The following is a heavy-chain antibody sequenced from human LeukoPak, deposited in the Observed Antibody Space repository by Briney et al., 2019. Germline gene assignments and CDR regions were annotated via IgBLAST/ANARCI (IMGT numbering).Heavy chain of an antibody. Sequence: GGSLRLSCAASGFTFSIYGMHWVRQAPGKGLEWVAVISYDGSNKYYADSVKGRFTISRDNSKNTLYLQMNSLRAEDTAVYYCARDFVLAVSGGWGNYYYGMDVWGQGTTVTVSS. D-gene: IGHD6-19*01. J-gene: IGHJ6*02. CDR3: ARDFVLAVSGGWGNYYYGMDV. CDR2: ISYDGSNK. CDR1: GFTFSIYG. V-gene: IGHV3-30*03.